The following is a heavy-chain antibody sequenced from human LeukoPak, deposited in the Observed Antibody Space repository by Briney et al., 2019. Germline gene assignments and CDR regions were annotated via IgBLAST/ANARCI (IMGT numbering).Heavy chain of an antibody. V-gene: IGHV3-30*18. Sequence: GGSLRLSCAASGFTFSSYGMHWVRQAPGKGLEWVAVISYDGSNKYYADSVKGRFTISRDNSKNTLYLQMNSLRAEDTAVYYCAKDLDRGYCSGGSCDYDAFDIWGQGTMVTVSS. J-gene: IGHJ3*02. CDR2: ISYDGSNK. D-gene: IGHD2-15*01. CDR3: AKDLDRGYCSGGSCDYDAFDI. CDR1: GFTFSSYG.